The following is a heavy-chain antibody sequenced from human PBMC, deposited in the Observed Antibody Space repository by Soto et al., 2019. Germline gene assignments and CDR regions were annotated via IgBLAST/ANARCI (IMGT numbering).Heavy chain of an antibody. CDR2: VHSGGTT. D-gene: IGHD3-10*01. CDR3: ARGRSASSDFDS. V-gene: IGHV3-66*01. Sequence: GGSLRLSCAASGFTVSTYYMNWVRQAPGEGLEWVSVVHSGGTTYYADSVRGRFTTSRDNSKSTLFLQMNSLRAEDTAVYYCARGRSASSDFDSWGQGTLVTVSS. J-gene: IGHJ4*02. CDR1: GFTVSTYY.